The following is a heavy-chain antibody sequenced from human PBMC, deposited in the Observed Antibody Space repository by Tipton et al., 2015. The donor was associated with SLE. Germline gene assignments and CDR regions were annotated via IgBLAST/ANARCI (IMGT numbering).Heavy chain of an antibody. CDR1: GYTFTSYY. Sequence: QVQLVQSGPEVKKPGASVKVSCKASGYTFTSYYMHWVRQAPGQGLEWMGIINPSGGSTSYAQKFQGRVTMTRDTSTSTVYMELNSLRAEDTAVYYCARAEDIVVVPAASYGMDVWGQGTTVTVSS. J-gene: IGHJ6*02. V-gene: IGHV1-46*01. CDR3: ARAEDIVVVPAASYGMDV. D-gene: IGHD2-2*01. CDR2: INPSGGST.